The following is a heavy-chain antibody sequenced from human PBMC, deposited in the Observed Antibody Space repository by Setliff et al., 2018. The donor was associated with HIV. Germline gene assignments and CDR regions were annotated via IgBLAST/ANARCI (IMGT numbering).Heavy chain of an antibody. J-gene: IGHJ4*02. CDR3: ARDPPYDSSGYYLGLDYYFDY. D-gene: IGHD3-22*01. V-gene: IGHV1-2*02. CDR1: GYTFTGYH. Sequence: GASVKVSCKASGYTFTGYHMHWVRQAPGQGLEWMGWVNPNSGGTNYAQKFQGRVTMTRDTSISTAYMELSRLRSDDTAVYYCARDPPYDSSGYYLGLDYYFDYWGQGTLVTVSS. CDR2: VNPNSGGT.